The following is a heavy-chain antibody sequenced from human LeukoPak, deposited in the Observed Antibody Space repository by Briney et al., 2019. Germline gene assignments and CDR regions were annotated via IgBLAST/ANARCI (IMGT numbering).Heavy chain of an antibody. D-gene: IGHD4-11*01. CDR2: ISSSSSYI. CDR3: ARDPYSGLFDY. V-gene: IGHV3-21*01. CDR1: GFTFSSYS. J-gene: IGHJ4*02. Sequence: GGSLRLSCAASGFTFSSYSMNWVRQAPGKGLEWVSFISSSSSYIYYADSVKGRFTISRDNAKNSLYLQMNSLRAEDTAVYYCARDPYSGLFDYWGQGTLVTVSS.